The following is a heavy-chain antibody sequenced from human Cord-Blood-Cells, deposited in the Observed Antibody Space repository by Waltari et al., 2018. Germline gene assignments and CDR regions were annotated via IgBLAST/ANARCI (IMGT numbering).Heavy chain of an antibody. V-gene: IGHV4-59*01. CDR1: GGSISSYY. J-gene: IGHJ5*02. CDR3: ARALNPQLWFWFDP. Sequence: QVQLQESGPGLVKPSETLSLTCTVSGGSISSYYWSWIRQPPGKGLEWVGYIYYSGSTNYNPSLNSRVTISVATSKNHFSLKLSSVTAADTAVYYCARALNPQLWFWFDPWGQGTLVTVSS. D-gene: IGHD5-18*01. CDR2: IYYSGST.